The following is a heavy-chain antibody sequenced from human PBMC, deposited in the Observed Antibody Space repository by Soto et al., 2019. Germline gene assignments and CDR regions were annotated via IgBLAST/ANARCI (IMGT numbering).Heavy chain of an antibody. CDR2: ISAYNGNT. V-gene: IGHV1-18*01. CDR1: GYTFTSYG. D-gene: IGHD3-9*01. J-gene: IGHJ3*02. CDR3: ARDTLYYDILTGDAFDI. Sequence: ASVKVSCKASGYTFTSYGISWVRQAPGQGLEWMGWISAYNGNTNYAQKLQGRVTMTTDTSTSTAYMELRSLRSDDTAVYFCARDTLYYDILTGDAFDIWGQGTMVTVSS.